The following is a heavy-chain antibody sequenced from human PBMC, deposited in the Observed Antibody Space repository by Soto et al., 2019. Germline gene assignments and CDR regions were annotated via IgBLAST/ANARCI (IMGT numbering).Heavy chain of an antibody. CDR2: ISAYNGNT. V-gene: IGHV1-18*01. CDR1: GYTFTSYG. J-gene: IGHJ5*02. Sequence: ASVKVSCKASGYTFTSYGISWVRQTPGQGLEWMGWISAYNGNTNYAQKLQGRVTMTTDTSTSTAYMELRSLRSDDTAVYYCARNSCSGYYSNWFDPWGQGTLVTVSS. D-gene: IGHD3-3*01. CDR3: ARNSCSGYYSNWFDP.